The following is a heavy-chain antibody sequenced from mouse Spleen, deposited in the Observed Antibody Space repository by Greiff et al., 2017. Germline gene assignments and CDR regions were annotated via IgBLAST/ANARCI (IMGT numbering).Heavy chain of an antibody. CDR2: ISNGGGST. Sequence: EVQRVESGGGLVQPGGSLKLSCAASGFTFSDYYMYWVRQTPEKRLEWVAYISNGGGSTYYPDTVKGRFTISRDNAKNTLYLQMSRLKSEDTAMYYCARQGGYYFDYWGQGTTLTVSS. D-gene: IGHD1-1*02. CDR3: ARQGGYYFDY. CDR1: GFTFSDYY. V-gene: IGHV5-12*01. J-gene: IGHJ2*01.